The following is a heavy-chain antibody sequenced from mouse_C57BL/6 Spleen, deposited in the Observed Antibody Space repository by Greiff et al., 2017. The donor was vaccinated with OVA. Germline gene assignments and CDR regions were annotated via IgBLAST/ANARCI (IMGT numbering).Heavy chain of an antibody. V-gene: IGHV1-74*01. D-gene: IGHD4-1*01. Sequence: QVQLQQSGPELVKPGASVKISCKASGYSFTDYNMNWVKQRPGQGLEWIGRIHPSDSDTNYNQKFKGKATLTVDKSSSTAYMQLSSLTSEDSAVYYCAIKLTFYAMDYWGQGTSVTVSS. CDR3: AIKLTFYAMDY. CDR2: IHPSDSDT. J-gene: IGHJ4*01. CDR1: GYSFTDYN.